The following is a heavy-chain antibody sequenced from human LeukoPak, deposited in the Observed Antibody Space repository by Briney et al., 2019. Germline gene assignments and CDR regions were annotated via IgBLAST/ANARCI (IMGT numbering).Heavy chain of an antibody. CDR2: INPNSGGT. Sequence: ASVKVSCKASGYTFTGYYMHWVRQAPGQGLEWMGWINPNSGGTNYAQKFQGRVTMTRDTSISTAYMELSRLRSDDTAVYYCAREDIVVVPAAYMDVWGKGTTVTISS. CDR1: GYTFTGYY. CDR3: AREDIVVVPAAYMDV. D-gene: IGHD2-2*01. J-gene: IGHJ6*03. V-gene: IGHV1-2*02.